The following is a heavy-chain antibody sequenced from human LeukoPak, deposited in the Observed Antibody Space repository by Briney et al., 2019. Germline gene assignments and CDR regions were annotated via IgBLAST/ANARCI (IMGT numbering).Heavy chain of an antibody. CDR2: INHSGST. Sequence: SETLSLTCAVYGGSFSGYYWSWIRQPPGKGLEWIGEINHSGSTNYNPSLKSRVTISVDASKNQFSLKLSSVTAADTAVYYCARGQASYYYGSGSYFDYWGQGTLVTVSS. V-gene: IGHV4-34*01. CDR3: ARGQASYYYGSGSYFDY. D-gene: IGHD3-10*01. J-gene: IGHJ4*02. CDR1: GGSFSGYY.